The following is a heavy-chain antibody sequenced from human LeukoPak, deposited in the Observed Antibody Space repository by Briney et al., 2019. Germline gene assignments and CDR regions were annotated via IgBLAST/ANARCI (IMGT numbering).Heavy chain of an antibody. J-gene: IGHJ4*02. V-gene: IGHV3-7*01. CDR2: IKEDGSEI. CDR3: VTDQTGRHRYFFDF. D-gene: IGHD3-10*01. CDR1: GFNFSTYW. Sequence: GGSLRLSCTASGFNFSTYWMTWVRQVPGKGLEWVANIKEDGSEIYYVDAVKGRFSISRDNAKTSLYLQMHSLSVADTGLYYCVTDQTGRHRYFFDFWGEGTLVTVSS.